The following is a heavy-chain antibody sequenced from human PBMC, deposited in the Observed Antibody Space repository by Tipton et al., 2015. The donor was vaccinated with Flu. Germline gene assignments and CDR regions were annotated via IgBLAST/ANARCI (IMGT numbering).Heavy chain of an antibody. D-gene: IGHD1-7*01. V-gene: IGHV4-4*07. CDR2: ISTSGST. CDR1: GGSISSSY. J-gene: IGHJ4*02. Sequence: TLSLTCTVSGGSISSSYWSWIGRISTSGSTNYNASLESRVTMSRDTSKNHFSLRLSSVTAADTAVYYCASFISEYNWNYGEGLDYWGQGTLVTVSS. CDR3: ASFISEYNWNYGEGLDY.